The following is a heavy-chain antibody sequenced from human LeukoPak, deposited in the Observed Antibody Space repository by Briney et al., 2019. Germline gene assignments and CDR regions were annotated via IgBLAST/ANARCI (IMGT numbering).Heavy chain of an antibody. CDR2: IYHSGST. V-gene: IGHV4-38-2*02. CDR1: GYSISSGYY. CDR3: ARDLIAVAAFDY. D-gene: IGHD6-19*01. J-gene: IGHJ4*02. Sequence: SETLSVTCAVSGYSISSGYYWGWIRQPPGKGLEWIGSIYHSGSTYYNPSLKSRVTISVDTSKNQFSLKLSSVTAADTAVYYCARDLIAVAAFDYWGQGTLVTVSS.